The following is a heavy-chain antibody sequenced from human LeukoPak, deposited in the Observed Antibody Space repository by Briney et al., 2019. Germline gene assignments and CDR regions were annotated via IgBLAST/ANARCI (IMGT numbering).Heavy chain of an antibody. J-gene: IGHJ4*02. V-gene: IGHV4-34*01. CDR1: GGSFSGYY. CDR3: ARAYSSGWYGY. D-gene: IGHD6-19*01. Sequence: SETLSLTCAVHGGSFSGYYWSWIRQPPGKGLEWIGEINHSGSTNYNPSLKSRVTISVDTSKNQFSLKLSSVTAADTAVYYCARAYSSGWYGYWGQGTLVTVSS. CDR2: INHSGST.